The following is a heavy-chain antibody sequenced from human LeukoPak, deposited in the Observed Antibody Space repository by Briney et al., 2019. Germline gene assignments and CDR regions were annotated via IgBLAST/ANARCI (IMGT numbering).Heavy chain of an antibody. CDR1: GFTFSSYA. D-gene: IGHD2-2*01. V-gene: IGHV3-23*01. J-gene: IGHJ4*02. Sequence: GGSLRLSCAASGFTFSSYAMSWVRQAPGKGLEWVSAISGSGGSTYYADSVKGRFTISRDNSKNTLYLQVNSLRAEDTAIYYCAKDGPSPSTTRCPDYWGQGTLVTVSS. CDR3: AKDGPSPSTTRCPDY. CDR2: ISGSGGST.